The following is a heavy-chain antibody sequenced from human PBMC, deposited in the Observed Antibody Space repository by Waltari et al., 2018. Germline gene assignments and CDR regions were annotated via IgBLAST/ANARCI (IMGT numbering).Heavy chain of an antibody. V-gene: IGHV4-59*11. CDR2: SYYRGST. CDR1: GGSISSHY. Sequence: QVQLQESGPGLVKPSATLSLTCTVSGGSISSHYWSWIRQPPGKGLEWIGYSYYRGSTNYNPSLKSRVTISVDTSKNQFSLKLSSVTAADTAVYYCARGGGWLDYWGQGTLVTVSS. J-gene: IGHJ4*02. D-gene: IGHD6-19*01. CDR3: ARGGGWLDY.